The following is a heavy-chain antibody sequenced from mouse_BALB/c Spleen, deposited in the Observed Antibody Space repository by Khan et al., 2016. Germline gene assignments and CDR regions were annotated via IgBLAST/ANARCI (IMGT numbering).Heavy chain of an antibody. CDR1: GFTFSDYY. Sequence: EVELVESGGGLVKPGGSLKLSCAASGFTFSDYYMYWVRHTPEKRLEWVATISDGGSYTYYPDSVKGRFTISRDNAKNNLYLQMSSLKSEDTAMYYCARDGNYWYFDVWGAGTTVTVSS. J-gene: IGHJ1*01. CDR3: ARDGNYWYFDV. D-gene: IGHD2-1*01. CDR2: ISDGGSYT. V-gene: IGHV5-4*02.